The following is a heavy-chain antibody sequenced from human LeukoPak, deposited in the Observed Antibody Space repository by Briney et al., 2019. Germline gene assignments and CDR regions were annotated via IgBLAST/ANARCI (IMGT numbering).Heavy chain of an antibody. Sequence: GGSLRLSCAASGFTLDDYTMHWVRQAPGKGLERVSVIRGDGDGTYYAFSVEGRFTISRDNSKNSLYLQMDSLRTEDTALYYCAKDFSRSWWFGMDVCGQGITVTVSS. CDR3: AKDFSRSWWFGMDV. D-gene: IGHD6-13*01. J-gene: IGHJ6*02. CDR2: IRGDGDGT. V-gene: IGHV3-43*01. CDR1: GFTLDDYT.